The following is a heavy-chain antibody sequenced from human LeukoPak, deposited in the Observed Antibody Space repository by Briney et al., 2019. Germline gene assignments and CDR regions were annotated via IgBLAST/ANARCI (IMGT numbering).Heavy chain of an antibody. D-gene: IGHD3-9*01. J-gene: IGHJ4*02. V-gene: IGHV6-1*01. Sequence: SQTLSLTCAISGDSVSSNSAAWNWIRQSPSRGLEWLGRTYYRSKWYNDYAVSVKSRITINPDTSKNQFSLQLNSVTPEDTAVYYCARERPTKYYDILTGRHHPHYFDYWGQGTLVTVSS. CDR2: TYYRSKWYN. CDR3: ARERPTKYYDILTGRHHPHYFDY. CDR1: GDSVSSNSAA.